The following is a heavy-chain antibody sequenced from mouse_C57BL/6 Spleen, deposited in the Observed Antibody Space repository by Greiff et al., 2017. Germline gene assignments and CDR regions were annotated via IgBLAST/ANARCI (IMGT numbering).Heavy chain of an antibody. D-gene: IGHD1-1*01. CDR3: ARDYYYGSSPFDY. V-gene: IGHV5-17*01. J-gene: IGHJ2*01. CDR2: ISSGSSTI. Sequence: EVKLVESGGGLVKPGGSLKLSCAASGFTFSDYGMHWVRQAPEKGLEWVAYISSGSSTIYYADTVKGRFTISRDKAKNTLFLQMTSLRSEDTAMYYCARDYYYGSSPFDYWGQGTTLTVSS. CDR1: GFTFSDYG.